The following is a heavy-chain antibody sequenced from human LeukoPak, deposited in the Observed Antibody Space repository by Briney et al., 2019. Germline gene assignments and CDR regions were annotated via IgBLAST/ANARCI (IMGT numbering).Heavy chain of an antibody. J-gene: IGHJ6*03. D-gene: IGHD2-15*01. CDR1: GGSISSYY. Sequence: SETLSLTCTVSGGSISSYYWSWLRQPPGKGLEWIGYIYYSGSTNYNPSLKSRVTISVDTSKNQFSLKLSSVTAADTAVYYCARHGPKQVVYYYYYYMDVWGKGTTVTVSS. V-gene: IGHV4-59*01. CDR2: IYYSGST. CDR3: ARHGPKQVVYYYYYYMDV.